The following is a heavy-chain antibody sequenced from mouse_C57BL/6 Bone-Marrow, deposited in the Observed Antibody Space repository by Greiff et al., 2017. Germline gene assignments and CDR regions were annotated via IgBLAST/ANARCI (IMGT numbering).Heavy chain of an antibody. J-gene: IGHJ2*01. CDR2: IYPTSGRT. CDR1: GYTFTSYW. V-gene: IGHV1-55*01. CDR3: AISGPLGRSFDY. Sequence: QVQLQQSGAELVKPGASVKMSCKASGYTFTSYWITWVKQRPGQGLEWIGDIYPTSGRTNYNEKFKIKAILTVDTSSNTAYMQLSSLTSEYSAVFYCAISGPLGRSFDYWGQGTTLTVSS. D-gene: IGHD4-1*01.